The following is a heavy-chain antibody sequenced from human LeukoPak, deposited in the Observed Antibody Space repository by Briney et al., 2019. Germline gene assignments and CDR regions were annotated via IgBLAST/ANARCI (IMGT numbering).Heavy chain of an antibody. Sequence: PETLSLTCTVSGGSISSYYWSWIRQPPGKGLEWIGYIYYSGSTNYNPSLKSRVTISVDTSKNQFSLKLSSVTAADTAVYYCAREGGYGELSQGYNWFDPWGQGTLVTVSS. CDR1: GGSISSYY. CDR3: AREGGYGELSQGYNWFDP. V-gene: IGHV4-59*01. CDR2: IYYSGST. J-gene: IGHJ5*02. D-gene: IGHD3-10*01.